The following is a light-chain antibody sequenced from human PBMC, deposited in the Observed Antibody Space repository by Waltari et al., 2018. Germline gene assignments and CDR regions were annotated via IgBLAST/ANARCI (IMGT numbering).Light chain of an antibody. CDR3: CSYAGRYTSV. CDR1: SRDIGGYKY. V-gene: IGLV2-11*01. Sequence: QSALTQPRSVSGSPGQSVTLSCTGPSRDIGGYKYVPCYQQHPGKTPKLVIYDVDKRPSGVPDRFSGSKAGNTASLTISGLQTDDDADYYCCSYAGRYTSVFGRGTRVTVL. J-gene: IGLJ2*01. CDR2: DVD.